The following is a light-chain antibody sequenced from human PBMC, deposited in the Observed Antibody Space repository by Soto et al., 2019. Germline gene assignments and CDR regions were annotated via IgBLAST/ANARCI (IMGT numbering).Light chain of an antibody. J-gene: IGKJ1*01. Sequence: DIQMTQSPSTLSASVGDRVTITCRASQSISNWLAWYQQKPGKAPKLLIYDASSLESGVPSRFSGSGSGTEFTLTISSLQPDDFATYYCQQYNSYSHTFGQGTKVDIK. V-gene: IGKV1-5*01. CDR2: DAS. CDR1: QSISNW. CDR3: QQYNSYSHT.